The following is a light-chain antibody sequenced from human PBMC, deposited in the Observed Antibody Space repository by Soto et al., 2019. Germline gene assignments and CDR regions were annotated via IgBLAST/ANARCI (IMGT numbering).Light chain of an antibody. Sequence: EIVLTQSPGTLSLSVGERVTLSCRASQSVSSYLAWYQQTPGQAPRLLIYDTSNRATGTPDSFSGSGSGTDLTLTIATLEPEDFTVNYCQQDGSSPLTFGGGTTVEIK. CDR1: QSVSSY. V-gene: IGKV3-20*01. CDR3: QQDGSSPLT. J-gene: IGKJ4*01. CDR2: DTS.